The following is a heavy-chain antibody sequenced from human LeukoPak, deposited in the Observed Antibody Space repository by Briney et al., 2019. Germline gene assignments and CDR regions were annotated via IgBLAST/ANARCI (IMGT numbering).Heavy chain of an antibody. V-gene: IGHV3-9*01. CDR3: AKGFNSEYSSSCLGD. J-gene: IGHJ4*02. Sequence: HSGGSLRLSCAASGFTFDDYAMHWVRQAPGKGLEWVSGISWNSGSIGYADSVKGRFTISRDNAKNSLYLQMNSLRAEDTALYYCAKGFNSEYSSSCLGDWGQGTLVTVSS. CDR1: GFTFDDYA. CDR2: ISWNSGSI. D-gene: IGHD6-13*01.